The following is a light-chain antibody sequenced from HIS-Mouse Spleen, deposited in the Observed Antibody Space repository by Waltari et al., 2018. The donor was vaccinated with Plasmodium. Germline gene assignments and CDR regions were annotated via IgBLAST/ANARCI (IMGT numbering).Light chain of an antibody. CDR3: CSYAGSSSLV. CDR1: SRAVGSYNL. CDR2: EGS. J-gene: IGLJ2*01. V-gene: IGLV2-23*01. Sequence: QTALTQPASVSGSPGQSITISCTGTSRAVGSYNLFSWYQQHPGKAPKLRIYEGSKRPSGVSNRFSGSKSGNTASLTISGLQAEDEADYYCCSYAGSSSLVFGGGTKLTVL.